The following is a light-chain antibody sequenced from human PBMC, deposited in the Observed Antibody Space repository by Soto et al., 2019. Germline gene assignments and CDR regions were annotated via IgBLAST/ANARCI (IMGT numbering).Light chain of an antibody. CDR1: QTISSW. J-gene: IGKJ1*01. V-gene: IGKV1-5*03. CDR2: KAS. Sequence: DIQMTQSPSTLSGSVGDRVTITCRASQTISSWWAWYQQKPGKAPKLLIYKASTLQSGVPSRFSGSGSGTEFTLTISSLQPDDFATYYCQHYNSYSEAFGQGTKVDIK. CDR3: QHYNSYSEA.